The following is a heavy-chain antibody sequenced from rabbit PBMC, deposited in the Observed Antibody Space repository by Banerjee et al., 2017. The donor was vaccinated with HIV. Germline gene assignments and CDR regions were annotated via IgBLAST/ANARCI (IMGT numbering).Heavy chain of an antibody. V-gene: IGHV1S45*01. CDR3: ARYYWAIGYTDDGNL. Sequence: QEQLEESGGDLVKPGASLTLTCTASGFSFSSSYYMCWVRQAPGKGLEWIACIYAGSSGSTYYASWAKGRFTISKTSSITVTLQMTSLTAADTATYFCARYYWAIGYTDDGNLWGPGTLVTVS. J-gene: IGHJ4*01. CDR2: IYAGSSGST. D-gene: IGHD6-1*01. CDR1: GFSFSSSYY.